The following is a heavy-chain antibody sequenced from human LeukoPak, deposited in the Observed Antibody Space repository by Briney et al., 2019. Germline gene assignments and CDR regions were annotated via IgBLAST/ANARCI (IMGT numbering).Heavy chain of an antibody. D-gene: IGHD2-8*01. Sequence: PGGSLRLPCAASGFIFSDYFMSWIRQAPGKELEWISYISRNSKYKKYADSVKDRFTISRDNAEKSLYLQMNSLRAEDTAVYYCARDNGNMYYFDYWGQGTLVTVSS. CDR1: GFIFSDYF. CDR2: ISRNSKYK. J-gene: IGHJ4*02. V-gene: IGHV3-11*05. CDR3: ARDNGNMYYFDY.